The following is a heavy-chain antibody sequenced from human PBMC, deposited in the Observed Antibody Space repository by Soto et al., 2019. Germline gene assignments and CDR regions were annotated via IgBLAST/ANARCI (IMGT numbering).Heavy chain of an antibody. J-gene: IGHJ5*02. CDR1: GYTFTNHG. CDR3: ARDGDIGSRPTGDWFDP. D-gene: IGHD2-21*02. Sequence: QVQLVQSGAEVKKPGASVKVSCKASGYTFTNHGISWLRQAPGQGLEWMGWISTYNGNTNYAQKRQGRVMMTRDTSARIADMELRSLRSDDTAVYYCARDGDIGSRPTGDWFDPWGQGTLVTVSS. CDR2: ISTYNGNT. V-gene: IGHV1-18*01.